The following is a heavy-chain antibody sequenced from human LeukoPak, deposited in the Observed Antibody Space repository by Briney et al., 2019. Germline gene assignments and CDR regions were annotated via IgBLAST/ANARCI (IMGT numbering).Heavy chain of an antibody. Sequence: GGSLRLSCAASGFTVSSNYMSWVRQAPGKGLEWVSVIYSGGATYYADSVKGRFTISGDISKNTVFLQMNSLRAEDTAVYHCAREYSSGWDHYYALDVWGQGTTVTVSS. CDR2: IYSGGAT. CDR3: AREYSSGWDHYYALDV. J-gene: IGHJ6*02. CDR1: GFTVSSNY. V-gene: IGHV3-53*01. D-gene: IGHD6-19*01.